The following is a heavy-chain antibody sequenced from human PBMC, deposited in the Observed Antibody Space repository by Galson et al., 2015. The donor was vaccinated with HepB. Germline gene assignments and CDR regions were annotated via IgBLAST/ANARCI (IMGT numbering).Heavy chain of an antibody. CDR3: ARHGHYDSSGYYHEIGAFDI. D-gene: IGHD3-22*01. CDR1: GYSFTSYW. CDR2: IDPSDSYT. J-gene: IGHJ3*02. Sequence: QSGAEVKKPGESLRISCKGSGYSFTSYWISWVRQMPGKGLEWMGRIDPSDSYTNYSPSFQGHVTISADKSISTAYLQWSSLKASDTTMYYCARHGHYDSSGYYHEIGAFDIWGQGTMVTVSS. V-gene: IGHV5-10-1*01.